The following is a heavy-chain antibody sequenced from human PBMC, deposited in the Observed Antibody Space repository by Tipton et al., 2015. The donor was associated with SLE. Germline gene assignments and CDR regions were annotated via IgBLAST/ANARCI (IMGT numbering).Heavy chain of an antibody. CDR1: GFTFSSYG. J-gene: IGHJ4*02. CDR3: AKDRGSRVYYFDY. CDR2: IWYDGSNK. V-gene: IGHV3-30*18. Sequence: SLRLSCAASGFTFSSYGKHWVRQAPGKGLEWVAVIWYDGSNKYYADSVKGRFTISRDNSKNTLYLQMNSLRAEDTAMYYCAKDRGSRVYYFDYWGQGTLVTVSS. D-gene: IGHD2-8*01.